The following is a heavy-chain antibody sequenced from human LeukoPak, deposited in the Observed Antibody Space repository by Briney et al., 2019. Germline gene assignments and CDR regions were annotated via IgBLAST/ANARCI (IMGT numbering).Heavy chain of an antibody. CDR3: ARGIYSSSSRADYFDY. D-gene: IGHD6-6*01. CDR2: ISSSSTYI. V-gene: IGHV3-21*01. Sequence: GGSLRLSCAASGSTFSSYSMNWVRQAPGKGLEWVSSISSSSTYIYYADSLKGRLTISRDNAKNSLYLQMNSLRAEDTAVYYCARGIYSSSSRADYFDYWGQGALVTVSS. CDR1: GSTFSSYS. J-gene: IGHJ4*02.